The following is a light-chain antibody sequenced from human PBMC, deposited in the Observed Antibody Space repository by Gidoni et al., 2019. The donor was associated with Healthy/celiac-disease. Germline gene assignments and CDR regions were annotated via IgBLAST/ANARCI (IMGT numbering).Light chain of an antibody. V-gene: IGKV3-11*01. CDR2: DAS. CDR3: QQRSNWPHLT. Sequence: EIVLTQSPATLSLSPGERATLSCRASQSVSSYLAWYQQKPGQAPRLLIYDASNRATGIPARVSGSGSGTDFTLTISSLEPEDFAVYYCQQRSNWPHLTFXGXTKVEIK. J-gene: IGKJ4*01. CDR1: QSVSSY.